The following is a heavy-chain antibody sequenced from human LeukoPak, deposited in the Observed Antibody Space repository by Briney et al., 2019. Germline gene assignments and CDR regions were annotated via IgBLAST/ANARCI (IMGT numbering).Heavy chain of an antibody. J-gene: IGHJ4*02. Sequence: GASVIVSCKASGGTFSSYAISWVRQAPGQGLEWMGGIIPIFGTANYAQKFQGRVTITADESTSTAYMELSSLRSEDTAVYYCARDYGSGSYSPYWGQGTLVTVSS. CDR2: IIPIFGTA. CDR1: GGTFSSYA. D-gene: IGHD3-10*01. V-gene: IGHV1-69*13. CDR3: ARDYGSGSYSPY.